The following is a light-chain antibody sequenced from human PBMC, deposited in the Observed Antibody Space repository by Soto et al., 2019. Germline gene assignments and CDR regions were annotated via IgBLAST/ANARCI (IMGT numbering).Light chain of an antibody. J-gene: IGKJ2*01. CDR2: GAS. CDR1: QSVSSSY. Sequence: EIVLTQSPGTLSLSPGERATLSCRASQSVSSSYLAWYQQKPGQAPRLLIYGASSRATGIPDRFSGSGSGTDVTLTSSRLEPEDFAVYYCQQYGSGYTFGQGTKLEIK. V-gene: IGKV3-20*01. CDR3: QQYGSGYT.